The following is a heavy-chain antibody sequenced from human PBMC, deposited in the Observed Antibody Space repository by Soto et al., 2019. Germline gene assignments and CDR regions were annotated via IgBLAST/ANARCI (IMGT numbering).Heavy chain of an antibody. CDR3: ARDLYCSGGSCYSYYYGMDV. D-gene: IGHD2-15*01. V-gene: IGHV3-21*01. J-gene: IGHJ6*02. Sequence: GGSLRLSCAASGFTFSSYSMNWVRQAPGKGLEWVSSISSSSSYIYYADSVKGRFTISRDNSKNTLYLQMNSLRAEDTAVYYCARDLYCSGGSCYSYYYGMDVWGQGTTVTVSS. CDR2: ISSSSSYI. CDR1: GFTFSSYS.